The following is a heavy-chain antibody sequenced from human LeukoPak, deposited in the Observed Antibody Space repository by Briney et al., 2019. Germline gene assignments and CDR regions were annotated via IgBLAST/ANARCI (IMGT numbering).Heavy chain of an antibody. Sequence: GGSLRLSCLASGFTFSNYAMTWVRQAPGTGLEWVSSIRGSGGVTYYADSVKGRFTISRDNSKNTLYLQMNSLRGEDTAVYYCATKWGYFDNWGQGALVTVSS. J-gene: IGHJ4*02. CDR3: ATKWGYFDN. D-gene: IGHD1-26*01. CDR1: GFTFSNYA. CDR2: IRGSGGVT. V-gene: IGHV3-23*01.